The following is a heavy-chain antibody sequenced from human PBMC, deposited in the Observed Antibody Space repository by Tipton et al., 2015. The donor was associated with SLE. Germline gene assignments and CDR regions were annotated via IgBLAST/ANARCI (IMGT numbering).Heavy chain of an antibody. J-gene: IGHJ6*02. V-gene: IGHV4-31*11. D-gene: IGHD1-26*01. Sequence: TLSLTCAVYGGSFSGYYWSWIRQHPGKGLEWIGYIYYSGSTYYNPSLKSRVTISVDTSKNQFSLKLSSVTAADTAVYYCARDLAGGSYSLYYYYGMDVWGQGTTVTVSS. CDR1: GGSFSGYY. CDR3: ARDLAGGSYSLYYYYGMDV. CDR2: IYYSGST.